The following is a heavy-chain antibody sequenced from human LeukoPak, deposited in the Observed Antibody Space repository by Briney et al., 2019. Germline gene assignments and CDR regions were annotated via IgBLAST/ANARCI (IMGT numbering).Heavy chain of an antibody. J-gene: IGHJ4*02. CDR2: ISYDGSNK. CDR1: GFTFSSYG. CDR3: AKEYYDSSGYYYVLGESFDY. Sequence: GGSLRLSCAASGFTFSSYGMHWVRQAPGKGLEWVAVISYDGSNKYYADSVKGRFTISRDNSKNTLYLQMNSLRAEDTAVYYCAKEYYDSSGYYYVLGESFDYWGQGTLVTVSS. V-gene: IGHV3-30*18. D-gene: IGHD3-22*01.